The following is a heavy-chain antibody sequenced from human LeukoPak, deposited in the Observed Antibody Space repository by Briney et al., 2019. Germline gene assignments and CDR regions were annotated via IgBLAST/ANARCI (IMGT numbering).Heavy chain of an antibody. CDR1: GGSISSGDYY. V-gene: IGHV3-53*01. Sequence: ETLSLTCTVSGGSISSGDYYWSWVRQAPGKGLEWVSVIYNAGDRYYADSVKGRFTISRDSSKNTLYLQVNSLRAEDTAVYYCVTRSGSYYYWGQGILVTVSS. CDR3: VTRSGSYYY. CDR2: IYNAGDR. J-gene: IGHJ4*02. D-gene: IGHD1-26*01.